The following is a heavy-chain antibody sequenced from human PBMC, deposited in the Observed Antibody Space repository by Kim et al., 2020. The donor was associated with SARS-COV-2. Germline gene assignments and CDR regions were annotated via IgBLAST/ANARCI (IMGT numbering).Heavy chain of an antibody. J-gene: IGHJ6*03. V-gene: IGHV7-4-1*02. CDR2: INTNTGNP. CDR1: GYTFTSYA. Sequence: ASLKVSCKASGYTFTSYAMNWERQAPGQGREWIGWINTNTGNPTYAQGFTGRFVFSLDTSVSTAYLQISSLKAEDTAVYYCARFIVVVPAANYYYYYMDVWGKGTTLTVSS. D-gene: IGHD2-2*01. CDR3: ARFIVVVPAANYYYYYMDV.